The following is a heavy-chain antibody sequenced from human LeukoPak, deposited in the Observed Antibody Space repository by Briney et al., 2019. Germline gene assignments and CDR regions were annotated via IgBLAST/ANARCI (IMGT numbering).Heavy chain of an antibody. CDR3: ARTDGDYFGSTYWCFDL. CDR2: IWYDGSNK. CDR1: GFTFSSYG. Sequence: GGSLRLSCAASGFTFSSYGMHWVRQAPGKGLEWVAVIWYDGSNKYYADSVKGRFTISRDNSKNTLYLQMNSLRAEDTAVYYCARTDGDYFGSTYWCFDLWGRGTLVTVSS. D-gene: IGHD4-17*01. V-gene: IGHV3-33*01. J-gene: IGHJ2*01.